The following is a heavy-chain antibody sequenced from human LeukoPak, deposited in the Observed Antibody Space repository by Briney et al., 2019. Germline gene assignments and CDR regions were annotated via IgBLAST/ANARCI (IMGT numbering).Heavy chain of an antibody. D-gene: IGHD5-18*01. CDR1: GFTFSDYY. V-gene: IGHV3-11*04. CDR3: ARARGYSYGYDPFDY. Sequence: GGSLRLSCAASGFTFSDYYMSWIRQAPGKGLEWVSYISSSGSTIYYADSVKGRFTISRDNSKNTLYLQMNSLRAEDTAVYYCARARGYSYGYDPFDYWGQGTLVTVSS. J-gene: IGHJ4*02. CDR2: ISSSGSTI.